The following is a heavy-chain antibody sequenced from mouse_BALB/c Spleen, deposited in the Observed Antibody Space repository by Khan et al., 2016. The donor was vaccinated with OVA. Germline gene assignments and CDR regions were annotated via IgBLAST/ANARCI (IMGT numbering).Heavy chain of an antibody. CDR2: IWSGGST. J-gene: IGHJ3*01. Sequence: QVQLKESGPGLVQPSQSLSITCTVSGFSLTSYGIHWVRQSPGKGLEWLGVIWSGGSTDYSAAFIPRLSISKDNSKSQVFFKMNSLQANDTAIYYCARNYDYDEGLAYWGQGTLVTVSA. V-gene: IGHV2-2*02. CDR1: GFSLTSYG. CDR3: ARNYDYDEGLAY. D-gene: IGHD2-4*01.